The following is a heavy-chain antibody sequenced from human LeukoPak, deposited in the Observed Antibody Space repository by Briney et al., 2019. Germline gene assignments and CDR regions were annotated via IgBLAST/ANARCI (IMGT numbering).Heavy chain of an antibody. V-gene: IGHV1-2*02. J-gene: IGHJ5*02. CDR2: INPNSGDT. D-gene: IGHD3-10*01. Sequence: ASVKVSCKASGYSFTGYYMHWVRQAPGQGLEWMGWINPNSGDTKYAQKFQGRVTMTRDTSISTAYMELTRLRSDDTAVYYCARKHSDSGSFGPWGQGTQVTVSS. CDR3: ARKHSDSGSFGP. CDR1: GYSFTGYY.